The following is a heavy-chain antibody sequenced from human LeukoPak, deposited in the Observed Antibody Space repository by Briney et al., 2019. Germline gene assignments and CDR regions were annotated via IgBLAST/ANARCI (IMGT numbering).Heavy chain of an antibody. J-gene: IGHJ4*02. CDR1: GITFGSYW. CDR3: ARGTGNYGDWDY. D-gene: IGHD4-17*01. Sequence: GGSLRLSCAASGITFGSYWMHWVRQAPGKGLVWVSHINGDGSSTNYADSVKGRFTISRDNAKNTLYLQMNSLRAEDTAVYYCARGTGNYGDWDYWGQGTLVTVSS. CDR2: INGDGSST. V-gene: IGHV3-74*01.